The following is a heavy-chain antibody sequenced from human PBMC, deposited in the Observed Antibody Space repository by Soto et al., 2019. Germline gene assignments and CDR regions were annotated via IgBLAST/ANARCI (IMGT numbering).Heavy chain of an antibody. J-gene: IGHJ3*02. CDR1: GGTFSSYA. D-gene: IGHD3-3*02. CDR3: ARHLTSGAFDI. V-gene: IGHV1-69*06. CDR2: IIPIFGTA. Sequence: PRPQVKVSCKASGGTFSSYAISWVRQAPGQGLEWMGGIIPIFGTANYAQKFQGRVTITADKSTSTAYMELSSLRSEDTAVYYCARHLTSGAFDIWGQGTMVTVSS.